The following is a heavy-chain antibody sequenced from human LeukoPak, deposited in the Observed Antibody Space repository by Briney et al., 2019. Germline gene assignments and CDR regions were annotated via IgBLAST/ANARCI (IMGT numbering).Heavy chain of an antibody. J-gene: IGHJ4*02. CDR3: ASHSGGYAY. CDR2: IYYTDS. D-gene: IGHD5-12*01. V-gene: IGHV4-30-4*07. CDR1: GGSISSGDYS. Sequence: SETLSLTCAVSGGSISSGDYSWSWIRQPPGKGLEWIGYIYYTDSYYNPSLKSRVTISLDTSKNQFSLKLNSVTAADTAVYYCASHSGGYAYWGQGTLVTVSS.